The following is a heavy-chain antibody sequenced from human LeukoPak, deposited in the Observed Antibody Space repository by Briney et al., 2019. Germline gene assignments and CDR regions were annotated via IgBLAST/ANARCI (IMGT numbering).Heavy chain of an antibody. CDR3: AAQTAVVTGFDY. V-gene: IGHV2-5*01. CDR2: IYWNDDK. D-gene: IGHD4-23*01. J-gene: IGHJ4*02. CDR1: GFSLSTTGVG. Sequence: SGPTLVHPTQTLTLTCTFSGFSLSTTGVGVGWIRQPPGKALEWLALIYWNDDKRYSPSLKSRFTITKDTSKNQVVLTMTNVDPVDTATYYCAAQTAVVTGFDYWGQGTLVTVSS.